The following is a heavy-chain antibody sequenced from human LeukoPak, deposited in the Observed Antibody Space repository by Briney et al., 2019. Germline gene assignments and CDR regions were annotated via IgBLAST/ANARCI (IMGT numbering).Heavy chain of an antibody. CDR2: IWYDGSNQ. CDR3: ARDKGASGWYGDY. J-gene: IGHJ4*02. V-gene: IGHV3-33*01. Sequence: PGRSLRLSCASSGFTFIRYGMHWVRPAPGKGLEWVAIIWYDGSNQYYADSVKGRFTISKDNSKNTLYLQMNRLRVEDKAIYYCARDKGASGWYGDYWGQGTLVTVSS. D-gene: IGHD6-19*01. CDR1: GFTFIRYG.